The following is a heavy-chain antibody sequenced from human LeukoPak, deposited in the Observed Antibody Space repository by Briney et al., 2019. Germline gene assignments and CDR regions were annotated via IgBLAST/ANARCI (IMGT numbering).Heavy chain of an antibody. J-gene: IGHJ4*02. CDR1: GGSISSSSYY. CDR3: ASRYCSGGSCYEDY. CDR2: IYYSGRT. Sequence: SETLSLTCTVSGGSISSSSYYWGWIRQPPGKGLEWIGSIYYSGRTYYNPSLKSRVTISVDTSKNQFSLKLSSVTAADTAVYYCASRYCSGGSCYEDYWGQGTLVTVSS. V-gene: IGHV4-39*01. D-gene: IGHD2-15*01.